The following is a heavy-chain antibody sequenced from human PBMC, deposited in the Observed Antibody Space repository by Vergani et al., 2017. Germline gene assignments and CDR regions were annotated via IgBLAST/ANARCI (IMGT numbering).Heavy chain of an antibody. J-gene: IGHJ4*02. CDR3: AKPMEGDTYDFDY. CDR1: GFTFSSYS. CDR2: ISSSSSTI. V-gene: IGHV3-48*01. D-gene: IGHD1-26*01. Sequence: EVQLVESGGGLVQPGGSLRLSCAASGFTFSSYSMNWVRQAPGKGLEWVSYISSSSSTIYYADSVKGRFTISRDNAKNSLYLQMNSLRAEDTAVYYCAKPMEGDTYDFDYWGQGTLVTVSS.